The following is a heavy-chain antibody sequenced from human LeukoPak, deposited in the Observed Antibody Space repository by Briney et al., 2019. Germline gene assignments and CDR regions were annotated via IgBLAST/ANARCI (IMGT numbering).Heavy chain of an antibody. CDR3: ARATSGWYLFDY. J-gene: IGHJ4*02. D-gene: IGHD6-19*01. CDR2: INTDGTTT. CDR1: GFTFSTYW. V-gene: IGHV3-74*01. Sequence: GGSLRLSCAASGFTFSTYWMHWVRQAPGKGLVWVSRINTDGTTTTYADSVKGRFTISRDNSKNTLYLQMNSLRAEDTAVYYCARATSGWYLFDYWGQGTLVTVSS.